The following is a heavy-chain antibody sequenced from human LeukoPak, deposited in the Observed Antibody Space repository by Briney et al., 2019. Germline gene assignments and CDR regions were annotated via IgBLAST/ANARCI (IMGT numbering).Heavy chain of an antibody. D-gene: IGHD2-21*02. V-gene: IGHV3-49*04. CDR3: TRDLEYCGGDCQPFDY. CDR1: GFTFGVYA. CDR2: IRSKAYGGTT. J-gene: IGHJ4*02. Sequence: GGSLRPSCTASGFTFGVYAMSWVRQAPGKGRGWEGFIRSKAYGGTTEYAAPVKGRFTISRDDSKSIAYLQMNSLKTEDTAVYYCTRDLEYCGGDCQPFDYWGQGTLVTVSS.